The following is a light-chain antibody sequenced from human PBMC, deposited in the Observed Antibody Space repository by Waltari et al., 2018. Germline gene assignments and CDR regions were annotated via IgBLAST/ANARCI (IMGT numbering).Light chain of an antibody. CDR1: QSAKTS. CDR3: QQYNIWPWT. J-gene: IGKJ1*01. V-gene: IGKV3D-15*01. CDR2: RAS. Sequence: EVVMTQSPATLSVSPGERVPLSCRASQSAKTSLAWYHQEPGQAPRLLIYRASTRAAGVPDRFSGSGSGTEFTLTISSLQSEDSAIYYCQQYNIWPWTFGPGTNVDIK.